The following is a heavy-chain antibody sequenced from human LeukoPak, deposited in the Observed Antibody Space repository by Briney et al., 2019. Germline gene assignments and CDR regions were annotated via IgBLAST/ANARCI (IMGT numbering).Heavy chain of an antibody. D-gene: IGHD1-14*01. CDR1: DYSISSGYY. J-gene: IGHJ4*02. CDR3: ARDRFGMSATGTDFDF. CDR2: IHHSGST. V-gene: IGHV4-38-2*02. Sequence: PSETLTLTCTVSDYSISSGYYWGWIRQPPGKGLEWIGSIHHSGSTYYNPSLKSRVTISVDTSKTQFSLTLSSVTAADTAVYYCARDRFGMSATGTDFDFWGRGTLLTVSS.